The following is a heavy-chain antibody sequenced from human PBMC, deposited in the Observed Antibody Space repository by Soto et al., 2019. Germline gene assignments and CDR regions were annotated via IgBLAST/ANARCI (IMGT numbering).Heavy chain of an antibody. CDR3: ARESGGYRSFDY. Sequence: EVQLMESGGGLVQPGMSLRLSCAASGFTFDDYAMHWVRQAPGKGLEWVSDISWNSDSIGYADSVKGRFTISRDNAKNSLYLQMNSLRSEDTALYYCARESGGYRSFDYWGQGTLVTVSS. V-gene: IGHV3-9*01. CDR2: ISWNSDSI. D-gene: IGHD2-21*01. CDR1: GFTFDDYA. J-gene: IGHJ4*02.